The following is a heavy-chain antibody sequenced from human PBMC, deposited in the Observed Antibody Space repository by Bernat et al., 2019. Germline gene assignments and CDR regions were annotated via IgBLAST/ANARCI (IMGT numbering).Heavy chain of an antibody. J-gene: IGHJ1*01. V-gene: IGHV4-59*01. CDR1: GGSISNYY. CDR3: AKGVDQGDFGVEH. Sequence: QVQLQESGPGLVKPSETLSLTCTVSGGSISNYYWSWIRQPPGKGLEWIGYVYNSGTTDYNPSLKSRVTISVDTSKNQISLKLRSVTAADTAMYYCAKGVDQGDFGVEHWGQDTLVTVSS. CDR2: VYNSGTT. D-gene: IGHD2-21*02.